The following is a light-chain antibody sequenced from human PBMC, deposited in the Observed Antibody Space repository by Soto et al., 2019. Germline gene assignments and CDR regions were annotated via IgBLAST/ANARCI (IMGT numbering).Light chain of an antibody. V-gene: IGKV1-33*01. CDR3: QQYDYLPT. Sequence: DIQLTQSPSSLSASVGDDVTIACQASQDVSDHLNWYQQKAGQAPKLLIYDASNLEPGVPSRFSGSGSETYLTFTISGLQPEDFATYYCQQYDYLPTFGPGTKVDIK. CDR1: QDVSDH. CDR2: DAS. J-gene: IGKJ3*01.